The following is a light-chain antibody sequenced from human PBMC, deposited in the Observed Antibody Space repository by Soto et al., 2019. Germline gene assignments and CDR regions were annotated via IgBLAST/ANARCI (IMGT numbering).Light chain of an antibody. CDR1: QSLTSY. V-gene: IGKV3-15*01. CDR3: QPYNNWPLT. J-gene: IGKJ4*01. CDR2: GIS. Sequence: EIVMTQSPATLSVSPGETATLSCRASQSLTSYLAWYQQKPDQAPRLLIYGISTRATDIPARFSGSRSGAEFTLTINSLQSEDFAVYYCQPYNNWPLTFGGGTKVDIK.